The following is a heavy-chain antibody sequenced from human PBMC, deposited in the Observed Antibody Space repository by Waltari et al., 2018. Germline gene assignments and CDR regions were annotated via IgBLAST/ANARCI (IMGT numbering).Heavy chain of an antibody. J-gene: IGHJ4*02. Sequence: HVTLSESGPALVKPTQTLTLTCTFSRFSPSTSRMCVSWIRQSPGKALEWLALIDWDDDKYYSTSLKTRLTISKDTSKNQVVLTMTNMDPVDTATYYCARMYYYDSSGIDYFDYWGQGTLVTVSS. CDR2: IDWDDDK. CDR3: ARMYYYDSSGIDYFDY. CDR1: RFSPSTSRMC. V-gene: IGHV2-70*01. D-gene: IGHD3-22*01.